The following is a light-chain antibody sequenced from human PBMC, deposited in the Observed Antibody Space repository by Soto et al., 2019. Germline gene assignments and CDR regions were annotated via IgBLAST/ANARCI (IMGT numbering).Light chain of an antibody. V-gene: IGKV1-5*01. CDR3: QQYNTFWT. Sequence: DIHMTQSPSTLSASVGDRVTITCRASQTISNWLAWYQQKPGKAPKLLIYDVSSLESGVPSRFSGSGSGTEFTLTISSLQPDDSATYYCQQYNTFWTFGQGTKVEIK. CDR1: QTISNW. CDR2: DVS. J-gene: IGKJ1*01.